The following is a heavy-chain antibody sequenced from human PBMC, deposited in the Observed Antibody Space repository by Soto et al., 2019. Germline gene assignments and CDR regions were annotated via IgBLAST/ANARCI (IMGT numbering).Heavy chain of an antibody. V-gene: IGHV1-8*01. Sequence: GPSVKVSCKASGYTFTSYDINWVRQATGQGLEWMGWMNPNSGNTGYAQKFQGRVTMTRNTSISTAYMELSSLRSEDTAVYYCSRGVTPITIFGDDYYGMDVWGQGTTVTVSS. CDR3: SRGVTPITIFGDDYYGMDV. J-gene: IGHJ6*02. D-gene: IGHD3-3*01. CDR2: MNPNSGNT. CDR1: GYTFTSYD.